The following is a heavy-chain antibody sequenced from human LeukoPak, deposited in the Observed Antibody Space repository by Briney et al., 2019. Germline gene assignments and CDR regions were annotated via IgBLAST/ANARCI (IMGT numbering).Heavy chain of an antibody. V-gene: IGHV1-8*01. CDR2: MNPNSGNT. CDR1: GYTFTSYD. CDR3: ARDLGYYYDSSGLVSGPKRGSNY. D-gene: IGHD3-22*01. Sequence: ASVKVSCKASGYTFTSYDINWVRQATGQGLEWMGWMNPNSGNTGYAQKFQGRVTMTRNTSISTAYMELSSLRSEDTAVYYCARDLGYYYDSSGLVSGPKRGSNYWGQGTLVTVSS. J-gene: IGHJ4*02.